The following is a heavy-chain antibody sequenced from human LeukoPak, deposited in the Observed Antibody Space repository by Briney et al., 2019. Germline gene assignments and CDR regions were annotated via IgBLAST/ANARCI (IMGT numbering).Heavy chain of an antibody. CDR2: IIPIFGTA. V-gene: IGHV1-69*05. Sequence: ASVKVSCKASGGTFSSYAISWVRQAPGQGLEWMGGIIPIFGTANYALKFQGRVTITTDESTSTAYMELSSLRSEDTAVYYCAAETYDSSGYQSLARDYWGQGTLVTVSS. CDR1: GGTFSSYA. J-gene: IGHJ4*02. D-gene: IGHD3-22*01. CDR3: AAETYDSSGYQSLARDY.